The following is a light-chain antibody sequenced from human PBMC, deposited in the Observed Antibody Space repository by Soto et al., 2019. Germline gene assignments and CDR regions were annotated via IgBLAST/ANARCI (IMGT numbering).Light chain of an antibody. J-gene: IGKJ3*01. V-gene: IGKV3-11*01. Sequence: EIVLTQSPVTLSLSPGERATLSCRASQSVSSYLAWYQQKPGQAPRLLIYDASNRATGIPARFSGSGSGTDFTLTIRSLEPEYFAVYYCQQRSNWPPSFGPGTTVDIK. CDR3: QQRSNWPPS. CDR1: QSVSSY. CDR2: DAS.